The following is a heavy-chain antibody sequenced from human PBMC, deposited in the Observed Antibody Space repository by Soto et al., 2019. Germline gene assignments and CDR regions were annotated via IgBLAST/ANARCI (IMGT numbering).Heavy chain of an antibody. V-gene: IGHV4-59*05. D-gene: IGHD5-18*01. Sequence: PSETLSLTCTVAGGFISSYYLTWIRQPPGKGLEWIGSIYYSGSTYYNPSLKSRVTISVDTSKNQFSLKLSSVTAADTAVYYCARHGGGYSYGLAYYYYYMDVWGKGTTVTVSS. J-gene: IGHJ6*03. CDR2: IYYSGST. CDR3: ARHGGGYSYGLAYYYYYMDV. CDR1: GGFISSYY.